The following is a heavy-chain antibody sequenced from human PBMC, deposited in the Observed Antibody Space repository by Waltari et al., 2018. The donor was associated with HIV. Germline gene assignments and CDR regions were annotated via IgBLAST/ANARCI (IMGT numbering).Heavy chain of an antibody. CDR1: GLTFSAHS. CDR3: AKKGHLSGGNWKRDYFDY. J-gene: IGHJ4*02. CDR2: ISPTGDST. Sequence: EVQLLESGVGVVQPGGSLRLSWAASGLTFSAHSMGWLRQAPGKGLEWVSAISPTGDSTSDADSVKGRFTISRDNSKNTVYLQMNSLRAEDTAIYYCAKKGHLSGGNWKRDYFDYWGQGTLVTVSS. V-gene: IGHV3-23*01. D-gene: IGHD2-15*01.